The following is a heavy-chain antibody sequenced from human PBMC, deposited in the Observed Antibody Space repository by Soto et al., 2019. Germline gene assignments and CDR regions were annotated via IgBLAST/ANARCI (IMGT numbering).Heavy chain of an antibody. CDR1: GGTLRTYG. V-gene: IGHV1-69*01. Sequence: QVPLVQSGAEVMKPGSSIKVSCKASGGTLRTYGINWVRQAPGQGLEWMGGIIPIFGTTNYAQKFQARVTITADESTSTAYMEMSSLRSDDTAIYYCVSPRIGEAGSFAWAFDPWGQGTLVTVSS. J-gene: IGHJ5*02. D-gene: IGHD3-3*01. CDR3: VSPRIGEAGSFAWAFDP. CDR2: IIPIFGTT.